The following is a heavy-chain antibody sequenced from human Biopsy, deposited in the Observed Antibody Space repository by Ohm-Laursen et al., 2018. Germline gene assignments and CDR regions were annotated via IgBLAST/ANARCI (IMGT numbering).Heavy chain of an antibody. CDR2: ISDRGTT. D-gene: IGHD3-3*01. J-gene: IGHJ3*01. V-gene: IGHV4-59*01. CDR1: GGSMSGDY. CDR3: ARLYRLDDYWNDDPPDAFDV. Sequence: SETLSLTCTVSGGSMSGDYWSWIRQSPRKGLEWIGHISDRGTTNSNPSLRGRITISVDTSKNQFSLKLNSVSAADTALFFCARLYRLDDYWNDDPPDAFDVWGPGTMATVSS.